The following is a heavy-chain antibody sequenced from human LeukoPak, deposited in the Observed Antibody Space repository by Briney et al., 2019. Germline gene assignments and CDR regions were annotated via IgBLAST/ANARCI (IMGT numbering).Heavy chain of an antibody. CDR1: GGSISSGSYY. D-gene: IGHD3-10*01. J-gene: IGHJ4*02. CDR3: ARGLWFGDENPPYFDY. Sequence: PSQTPSLTCTVSGGSISSGSYYWSWIRQPAGKGLEWIGRIYTSGSTNYNPSLKSRVTISVDTSRNQFSLKLSSVTAADTAVYYCARGLWFGDENPPYFDYWGQGILVTVSS. V-gene: IGHV4-61*02. CDR2: IYTSGST.